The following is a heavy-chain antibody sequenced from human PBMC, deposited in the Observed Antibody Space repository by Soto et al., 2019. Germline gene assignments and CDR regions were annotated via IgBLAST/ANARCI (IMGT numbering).Heavy chain of an antibody. Sequence: ASVKVSCKASGGTFSSYAISWVRQAPGQGLEWMGGIIPIFGTANYAQKFQGRVTITADESTSTAYMELSSLRSEDTAVYYCARATPYYDSILRGAFDIWGQGTMVTVS. V-gene: IGHV1-69*13. J-gene: IGHJ3*02. CDR3: ARATPYYDSILRGAFDI. CDR2: IIPIFGTA. D-gene: IGHD3-22*01. CDR1: GGTFSSYA.